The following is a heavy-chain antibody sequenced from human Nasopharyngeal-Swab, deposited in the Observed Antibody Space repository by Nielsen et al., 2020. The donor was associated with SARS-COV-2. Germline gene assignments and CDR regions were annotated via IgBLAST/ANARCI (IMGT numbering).Heavy chain of an antibody. J-gene: IGHJ6*02. CDR3: ALMAELSIVGAYYGMDV. Sequence: GESPKISCAASGFTFDDYAMHWVRQAPGKGLEWVSLISGDGGSTYYADSVKGRFTISRDNSKNSLYLQMNSLRTEDTALYYCALMAELSIVGAYYGMDVWGQGTTVTVSS. D-gene: IGHD1-26*01. V-gene: IGHV3-43*02. CDR2: ISGDGGST. CDR1: GFTFDDYA.